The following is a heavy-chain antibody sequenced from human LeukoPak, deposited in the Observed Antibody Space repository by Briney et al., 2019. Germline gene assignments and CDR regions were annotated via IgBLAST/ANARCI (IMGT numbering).Heavy chain of an antibody. CDR1: GYTLTELS. J-gene: IGHJ4*02. CDR2: FDPEDGDT. D-gene: IGHD3-22*01. CDR3: SGEGAGDSSGYYHPYDY. Sequence: GASVKVSCKVSGYTLTELSMHWVRQAPGKGLEWMGGFDPEDGDTIYAQKFQGRVTMTEDTSSDTAYMELSSLRSEDTAVYYCSGEGAGDSSGYYHPYDYWGQGTLVTVSS. V-gene: IGHV1-24*01.